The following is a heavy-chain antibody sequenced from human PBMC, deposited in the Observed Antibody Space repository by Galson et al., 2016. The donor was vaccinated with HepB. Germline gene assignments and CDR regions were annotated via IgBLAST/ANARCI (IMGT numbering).Heavy chain of an antibody. Sequence: SLRLSCAASGFNFRAAWMTWIRQPPGRGLEWVGRIHSKSDGGATEYSPPVKGRFSLSRDDSRKTLYLQMNSLKRDDTGVYYCVTDLEQSGSYIYWGQGTLVT. D-gene: IGHD1-26*01. CDR2: IHSKSDGGAT. CDR3: VTDLEQSGSYIY. CDR1: GFNFRAAW. V-gene: IGHV3-15*01. J-gene: IGHJ4*02.